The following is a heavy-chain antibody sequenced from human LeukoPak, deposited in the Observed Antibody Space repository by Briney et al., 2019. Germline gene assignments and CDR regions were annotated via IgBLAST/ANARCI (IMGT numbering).Heavy chain of an antibody. V-gene: IGHV4-61*02. CDR3: ARGPYYVLGAFDI. D-gene: IGHD3-10*02. CDR1: GGSISSDSHY. CDR2: IYTSGST. Sequence: KSSETLSLTCIVSGGSISSDSHYWGWIRQPPGKGLEWIGRIYTSGSTNYNPSLKSRVTISVDTSKNQFSLKLSSVTAADTAVYYCARGPYYVLGAFDIWGQGTMVTVSS. J-gene: IGHJ3*02.